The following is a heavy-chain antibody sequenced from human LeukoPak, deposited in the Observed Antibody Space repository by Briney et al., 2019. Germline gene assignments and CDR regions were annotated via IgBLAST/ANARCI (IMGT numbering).Heavy chain of an antibody. Sequence: GGSLRLSCAASGFSFSSYGMHWVRQAPGKGLEWVAVIWYVGSNKYYADSVKGRFTISRDNSKNTLFLQMNSLRAEDTAVYYCARDRYDILTGYYMYFDYWGQGSLVTVSS. V-gene: IGHV3-33*01. CDR1: GFSFSSYG. CDR3: ARDRYDILTGYYMYFDY. D-gene: IGHD3-9*01. CDR2: IWYVGSNK. J-gene: IGHJ4*02.